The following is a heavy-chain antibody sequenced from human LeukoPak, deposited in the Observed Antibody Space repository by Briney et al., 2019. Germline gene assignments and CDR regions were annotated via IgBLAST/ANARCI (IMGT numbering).Heavy chain of an antibody. Sequence: SETLSLTCAVSGGSISSGGYSWSWIRQPPGKGLEWIGYIYYSGSTYYNPSLKSRVTISVDTSKNQFSLKLSSVTAADTAVYYCAREYSSSWSLGYWGQGTLVTVSS. CDR1: GGSISSGGYS. D-gene: IGHD6-13*01. J-gene: IGHJ4*02. CDR2: IYYSGST. CDR3: AREYSSSWSLGY. V-gene: IGHV4-30-4*07.